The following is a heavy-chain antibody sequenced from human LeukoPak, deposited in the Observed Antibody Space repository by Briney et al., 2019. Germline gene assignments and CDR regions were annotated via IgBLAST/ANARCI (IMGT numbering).Heavy chain of an antibody. V-gene: IGHV4-59*01. Sequence: SETLSLTCTVSGGSISNYFWSWIRQPPGKGLEWIGYIYYRGSTNYNPSLKSRVTISVDTSKNQFSLKLSSVTAADTAVYYCASQYYYDSSGQYSSVDYWGQGTLVTVSS. CDR3: ASQYYYDSSGQYSSVDY. CDR2: IYYRGST. CDR1: GGSISNYF. J-gene: IGHJ4*02. D-gene: IGHD3-22*01.